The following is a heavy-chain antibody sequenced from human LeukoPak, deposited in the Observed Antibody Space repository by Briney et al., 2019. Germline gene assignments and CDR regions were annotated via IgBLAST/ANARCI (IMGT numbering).Heavy chain of an antibody. CDR2: INPNSGGT. V-gene: IGHV1-2*02. CDR1: GYTFTGYY. D-gene: IGHD6-19*01. J-gene: IGHJ4*02. Sequence: ASVKVSCKASGYTFTGYYMHWVRQAPGRGLEWMGWINPNSGGTNYAQKLQGRVTMTTDTSTSTAYMELRSLRSDDTAVYYCARDRDPYSSGWVDYWGQGTLVTVSS. CDR3: ARDRDPYSSGWVDY.